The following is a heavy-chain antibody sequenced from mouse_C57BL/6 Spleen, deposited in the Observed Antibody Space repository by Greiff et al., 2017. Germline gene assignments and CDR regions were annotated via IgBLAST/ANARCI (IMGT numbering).Heavy chain of an antibody. D-gene: IGHD1-1*01. CDR2: IHPNSGST. V-gene: IGHV1-64*01. CDR1: GYTFTSYW. Sequence: QVQLQQPGAELVKPGASVKLSCKASGYTFTSYWMHWVKQRPGQGLEWIGMIHPNSGSTNYNEKFKSKATLTVDNSSSTAYMQLSSLTSEDSAVYYCARGEKSSYVYFDVWGTGTTVTVSS. CDR3: ARGEKSSYVYFDV. J-gene: IGHJ1*03.